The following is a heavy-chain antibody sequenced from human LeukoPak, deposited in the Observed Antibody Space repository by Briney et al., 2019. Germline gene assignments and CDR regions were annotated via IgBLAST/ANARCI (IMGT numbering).Heavy chain of an antibody. CDR3: ARDRAYSSRLFDN. Sequence: GGSLRLSCAASGFTFSSYGMHWVRQAPGKGLEWVAVIWYDGSNKYYADSVKGRFTISRDNSKNKLYLQMNSLRAEDTAVYYCARDRAYSSRLFDNWGQGTLVTVAS. CDR2: IWYDGSNK. J-gene: IGHJ4*02. CDR1: GFTFSSYG. D-gene: IGHD6-13*01. V-gene: IGHV3-33*01.